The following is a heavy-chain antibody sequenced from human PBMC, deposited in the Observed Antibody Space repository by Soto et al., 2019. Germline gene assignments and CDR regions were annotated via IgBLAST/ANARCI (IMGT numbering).Heavy chain of an antibody. CDR3: ARPTTSSSLEYFHH. J-gene: IGHJ1*01. V-gene: IGHV1-69*13. CDR1: GGTFSSYA. CDR2: IIPIFGTA. Sequence: SVKVACKASGGTFSSYAISWVRQAPGQGLEWMGGIIPIFGTANYAQKFQGRVTITADESTSTAYMELSSLRSEDTAVYYCARPTTSSSLEYFHHWGQGTLVTVS. D-gene: IGHD6-13*01.